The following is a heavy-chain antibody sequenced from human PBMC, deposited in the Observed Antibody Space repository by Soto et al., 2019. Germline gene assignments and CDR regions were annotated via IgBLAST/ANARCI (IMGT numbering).Heavy chain of an antibody. J-gene: IGHJ6*02. CDR2: INAGNGNT. D-gene: IGHD3-10*01. CDR1: GYTFTSYA. Sequence: ASVKVSCKASGYTFTSYAMHWVRQAPGQRLEWMGWINAGNGNTKYSQKFQGRVTITRDTSASTAYMELSSLRSEDTAVYYCARDLLSSLGVNYYYYGMDVSGQGTTGTVSS. CDR3: ARDLLSSLGVNYYYYGMDV. V-gene: IGHV1-3*01.